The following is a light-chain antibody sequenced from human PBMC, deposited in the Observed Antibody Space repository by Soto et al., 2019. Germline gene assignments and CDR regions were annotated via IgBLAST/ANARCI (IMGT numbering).Light chain of an antibody. CDR2: SAS. Sequence: DIQMTQSPSSLSASVGDRVTITCRASQTIENRLNWYQQTPGKAPKLLIHSASSLHSGVPSRFSGSGSRTEFTLTISGLQPDDFATYYCQQSYITPLFAFGPGTKVDLQ. CDR3: QQSYITPLFA. J-gene: IGKJ3*01. V-gene: IGKV1-39*01. CDR1: QTIENR.